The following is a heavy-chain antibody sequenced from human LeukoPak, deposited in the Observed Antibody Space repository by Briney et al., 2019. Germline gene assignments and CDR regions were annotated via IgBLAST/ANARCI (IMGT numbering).Heavy chain of an antibody. J-gene: IGHJ5*02. CDR3: ASGYYYDSSGYESSS. CDR2: INPNSGGT. Sequence: APVKVSCKASGYTFTGYYMHWVRQAPGQGLEWMARINPNSGGTNYAQKFQSRVTMTRDTSISTAYMELSRLRSDDTAVYYCASGYYYDSSGYESSSWGQGTLVTVSS. D-gene: IGHD3-22*01. V-gene: IGHV1-2*06. CDR1: GYTFTGYY.